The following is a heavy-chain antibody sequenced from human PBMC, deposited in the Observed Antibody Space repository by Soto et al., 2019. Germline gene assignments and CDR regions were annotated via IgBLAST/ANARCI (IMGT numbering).Heavy chain of an antibody. V-gene: IGHV4-4*07. Sequence: PSETLSLTCTVSGGSISNYYCNWIRQPAGKGLEWIGRIDTSGSTNYNPSLTSRVTMSVDTSKQEFSLKLSSVTAADTALYYCARGGQDFWSGPFDYWGRGALVTVSS. D-gene: IGHD3-3*01. J-gene: IGHJ4*02. CDR3: ARGGQDFWSGPFDY. CDR2: IDTSGST. CDR1: GGSISNYY.